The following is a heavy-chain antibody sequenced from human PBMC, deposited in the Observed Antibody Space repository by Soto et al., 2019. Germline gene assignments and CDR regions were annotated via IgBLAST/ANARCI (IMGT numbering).Heavy chain of an antibody. Sequence: ASVKVSCKASGYIFTSYYLHWVRQAPGQGLEWMGWINPFDGSRMFAQSFQGRVTMTRDTSTSTVYMELSGLRSEDTAVYYCSRRNLVETSPFAHWGQGTLVTVSS. CDR2: INPFDGSR. CDR1: GYIFTSYY. J-gene: IGHJ4*02. V-gene: IGHV1-46*03. CDR3: SRRNLVETSPFAH. D-gene: IGHD3-3*01.